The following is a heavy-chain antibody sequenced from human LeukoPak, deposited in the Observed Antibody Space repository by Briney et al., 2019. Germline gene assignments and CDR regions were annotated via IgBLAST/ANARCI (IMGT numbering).Heavy chain of an antibody. Sequence: SETLSLTCAVYGGSFSGYYWSWIRQPPGKGLEWIGEINHSGSTNYNPSLKSRVTISVDTSKNRFSLKLSSVTAADTAVYYCARTRGYTAYWGQGTLVTVSS. CDR3: ARTRGYTAY. D-gene: IGHD5-18*01. V-gene: IGHV4-34*01. CDR2: INHSGST. CDR1: GGSFSGYY. J-gene: IGHJ4*02.